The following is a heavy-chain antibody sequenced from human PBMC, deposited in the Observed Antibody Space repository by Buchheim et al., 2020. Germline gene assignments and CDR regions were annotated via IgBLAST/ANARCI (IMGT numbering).Heavy chain of an antibody. CDR3: AKAVTTLYYYYYGMDV. Sequence: EVQLVESGGGLVQPGGSLRLSCAASGFTFSSYSMNWVRQAPGKGLEWVSYISSSSSTIYYADSVKGRFTISRDNAKNSLYLQMNSLRAEDTAVYYCAKAVTTLYYYYYGMDVWGQGTT. CDR2: ISSSSSTI. V-gene: IGHV3-48*01. CDR1: GFTFSSYS. D-gene: IGHD4-11*01. J-gene: IGHJ6*02.